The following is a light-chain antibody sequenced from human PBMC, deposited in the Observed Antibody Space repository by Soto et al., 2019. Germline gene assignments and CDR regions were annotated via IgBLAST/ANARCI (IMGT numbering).Light chain of an antibody. V-gene: IGLV1-47*01. Sequence: QSVLTQPPSASGTPGQRVTISCSGSSSNIGSNYVYWYQQLPGTAPKLLIYRNNQRPSGVPDRFSGSKSGTSASLAISGLRSEDEADYYCAAWDDSLSGDVFGTGTKLNVL. J-gene: IGLJ1*01. CDR2: RNN. CDR1: SSNIGSNY. CDR3: AAWDDSLSGDV.